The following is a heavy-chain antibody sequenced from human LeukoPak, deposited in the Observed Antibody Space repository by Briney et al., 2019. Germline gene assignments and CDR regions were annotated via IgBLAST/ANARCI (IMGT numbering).Heavy chain of an antibody. V-gene: IGHV4-34*01. CDR2: INHWGST. CDR1: GEPFSGYY. CDR3: ARGLWGYCSGGSCYYYYMDV. Sequence: ASETLSLTCAVYGEPFSGYYWSGMRQPPGKGLEWIGEINHWGSTNYNPSLKSRVTISVDTCKNQFSLKLSSVTAADTAVYYCARGLWGYCSGGSCYYYYMDVWGKGTTVTVSS. J-gene: IGHJ6*03. D-gene: IGHD2-15*01.